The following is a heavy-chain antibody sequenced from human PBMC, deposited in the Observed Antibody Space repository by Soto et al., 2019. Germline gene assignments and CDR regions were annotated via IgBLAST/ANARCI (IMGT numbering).Heavy chain of an antibody. CDR3: ARGLRTTVISNYFDY. Sequence: ASVKVSCKASGYTFTSYYMHWVRQAPGQGLEWMGIINPSGGSTSYAQKFQGRVTMTRDTSTSTVYMELSSLRSEDTAVYYCARGLRTTVISNYFDYWGQGTLVTVSS. J-gene: IGHJ4*02. D-gene: IGHD4-17*01. CDR1: GYTFTSYY. V-gene: IGHV1-46*03. CDR2: INPSGGST.